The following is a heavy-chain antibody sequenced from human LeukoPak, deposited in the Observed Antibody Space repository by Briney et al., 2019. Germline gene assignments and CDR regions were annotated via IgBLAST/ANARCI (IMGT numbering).Heavy chain of an antibody. CDR2: INPNSGGT. CDR3: ARDAPTYYYDSSGYYLNAFDI. Sequence: ASVKVSCKASGYTFTGYYMHWVRQAPGQGLEWMGWINPNSGGTNYAQKFQGRVTMTRDTSISTVYMELSRLRSDDTAVYYCARDAPTYYYDSSGYYLNAFDIWGQGTMVTVSS. J-gene: IGHJ3*02. V-gene: IGHV1-2*02. CDR1: GYTFTGYY. D-gene: IGHD3-22*01.